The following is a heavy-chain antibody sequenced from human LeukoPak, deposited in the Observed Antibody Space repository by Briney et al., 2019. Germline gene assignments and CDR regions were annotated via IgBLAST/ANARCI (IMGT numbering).Heavy chain of an antibody. V-gene: IGHV1-69*01. CDR2: IIPIFGTA. J-gene: IGHJ6*03. CDR1: GGTFSSYA. D-gene: IGHD3-3*01. CDR3: ARGKGIFGVVISYYYYYYMDV. Sequence: SVKVSCKASGGTFSSYAISWVRQAPGQGLEWMGGIIPIFGTANYAQKFQGRVTITAEEYTSTAYMELSSLRSEDTAVYYCARGKGIFGVVISYYYYYYMDVWGKGTTVTVSS.